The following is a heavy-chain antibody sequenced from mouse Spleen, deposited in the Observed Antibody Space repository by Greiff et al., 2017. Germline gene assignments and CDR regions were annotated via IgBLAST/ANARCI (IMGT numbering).Heavy chain of an antibody. CDR1: GYTFTSYW. V-gene: IGHV1-64*01. CDR3: ARVTMITTWFAY. D-gene: IGHD2-4*01. CDR2: IHPNSGST. J-gene: IGHJ3*01. Sequence: QVQLQQPGAELVKPGASVKLSCKASGYTFTSYWMHWVKQRPGQGLEWIGMIHPNSGSTNYNEKFKSKATLTVDKSSSTAYMQLSSLTSEDSAVYYCARVTMITTWFAYWGQGTLVTVSA.